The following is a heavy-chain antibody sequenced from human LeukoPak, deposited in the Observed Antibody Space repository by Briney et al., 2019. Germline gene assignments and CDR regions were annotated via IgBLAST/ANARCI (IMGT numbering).Heavy chain of an antibody. V-gene: IGHV3-48*01. CDR3: AKGDPYYYYGMDV. Sequence: PGGSLRLSCAASGFTFSSYSMNWVRQAPGKGLEWVSYISSSSSTIYYADSVKGRFTISRDNSKNTLYLQMNSLRAEDTAVYYCAKGDPYYYYGMDVWGQGTTVIVSS. CDR2: ISSSSSTI. CDR1: GFTFSSYS. J-gene: IGHJ6*02.